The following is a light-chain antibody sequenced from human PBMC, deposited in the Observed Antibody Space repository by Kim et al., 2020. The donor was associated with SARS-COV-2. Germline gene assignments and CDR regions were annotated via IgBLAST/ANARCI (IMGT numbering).Light chain of an antibody. CDR2: HTS. Sequence: PGGTVTLTGGSSTGAVTSGHYPYWFQQNPGQAPRTLIYHTSNKQSWTPARFSGSLVGGKAALTLSGAQPEDEAEYYCLLSYSGARVFGGGTQLTVL. CDR3: LLSYSGARV. V-gene: IGLV7-46*01. CDR1: TGAVTSGHY. J-gene: IGLJ3*02.